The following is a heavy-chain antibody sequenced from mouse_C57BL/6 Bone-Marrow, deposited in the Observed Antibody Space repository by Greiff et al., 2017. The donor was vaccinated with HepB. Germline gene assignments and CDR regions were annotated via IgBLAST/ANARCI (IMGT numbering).Heavy chain of an antibody. CDR3: ARRLRSYYAMDY. D-gene: IGHD2-12*01. J-gene: IGHJ4*01. V-gene: IGHV5-6*02. CDR1: GFTFSSYG. CDR2: ISSGGSYT. Sequence: EVMLVESGGDLVKPGGSLKLSCAASGFTFSSYGMSWVRQTPDKRLEWVATISSGGSYTYYPDSVKGRFTISRDNAKNTLYLQMSSLKSEDTAMYYCARRLRSYYAMDYWGQGTSVTVSS.